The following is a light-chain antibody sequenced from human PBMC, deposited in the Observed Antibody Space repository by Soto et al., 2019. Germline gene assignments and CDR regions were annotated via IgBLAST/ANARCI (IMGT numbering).Light chain of an antibody. V-gene: IGLV4-69*01. CDR3: QTWGTGIRV. CDR1: SGHSSNS. CDR2: INSDGSH. J-gene: IGLJ3*02. Sequence: QPVLTQSPSVSASLGASVRLTCTLSSGHSSNSIAWHQQQPEKGPRYLMKINSDGSHNKGDGIPDRFSGSSSGAERYLTISRLQSDDEADYYCQTWGTGIRVFGGGTKLTVL.